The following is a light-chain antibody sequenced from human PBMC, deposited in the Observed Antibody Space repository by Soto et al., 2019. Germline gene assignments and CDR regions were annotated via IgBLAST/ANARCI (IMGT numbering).Light chain of an antibody. CDR1: QSISNF. CDR3: QETYSGPVT. V-gene: IGKV1-39*01. J-gene: IGKJ4*01. CDR2: AAS. Sequence: DIQMTQFPSSLSASVGDRVTITCRSSQSISNFVNWYQQKPGKAPKFLIYAASTLQSGVPSRFSGGGSGTEFTLTISSLQPEDFATYYCQETYSGPVTFGGGTKVEI.